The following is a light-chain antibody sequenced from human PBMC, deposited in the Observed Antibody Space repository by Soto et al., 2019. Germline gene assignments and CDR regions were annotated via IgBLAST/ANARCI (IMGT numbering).Light chain of an antibody. V-gene: IGKV3-20*01. CDR3: QHYGSSAVT. CDR2: GAS. J-gene: IGKJ2*01. Sequence: EILLTQSPGTLSLSPGERATLSCRASQSVSSSYLAWYQQKPGQAPRLLIYGASSRATGIPDRFSGSGSGTDFTLTISRLEPEDFAVYYCQHYGSSAVTFGQGSKLEIK. CDR1: QSVSSSY.